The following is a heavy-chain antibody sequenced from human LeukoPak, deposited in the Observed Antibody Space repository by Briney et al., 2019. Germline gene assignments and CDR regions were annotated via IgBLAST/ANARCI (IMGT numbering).Heavy chain of an antibody. CDR2: INPNSGGT. D-gene: IGHD6-19*01. Sequence: ASVKVSCKASGYTFTGYYMHWVRQAPGQGLEWMGRINPNSGGTNYAQKFQGRATMTRDTSISTAYMELSRLRSDDTAVYYCARPGYSSGWGFDYWGQGTLVTVSS. J-gene: IGHJ4*02. V-gene: IGHV1-2*06. CDR1: GYTFTGYY. CDR3: ARPGYSSGWGFDY.